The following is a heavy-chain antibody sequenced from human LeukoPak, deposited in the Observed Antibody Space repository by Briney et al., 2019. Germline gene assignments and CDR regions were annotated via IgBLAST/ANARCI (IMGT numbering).Heavy chain of an antibody. CDR1: GDSISNHY. V-gene: IGHV4-59*11. J-gene: IGHJ4*01. D-gene: IGHD3-10*01. CDR3: AGGYYIGS. Sequence: SETLSLTCTVSGDSISNHYWTWIRQPPGRGLEWIACVSYSGTINFNPSLKSRVTMSVDTSKNQFYLKLSSVTAADTAVYFCAGGYYIGSWGQGTLATVSS. CDR2: VSYSGTI.